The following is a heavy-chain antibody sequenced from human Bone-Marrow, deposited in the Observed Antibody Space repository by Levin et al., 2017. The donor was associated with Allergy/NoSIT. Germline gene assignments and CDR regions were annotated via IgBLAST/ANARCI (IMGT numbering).Heavy chain of an antibody. CDR2: FDPENGET. D-gene: IGHD3-10*01. J-gene: IGHJ4*02. CDR1: GYTLTELS. V-gene: IGHV1-24*01. CDR3: ATQSGDGHHYFDC. Sequence: ASVKVSCKVSGYTLTELSMHWVRQAPGKGLEWMGGFDPENGETIYAQKFQGRVTMTEDTSTDTASMELSSLRSEDTAVYYCATQSGDGHHYFDCWGQGTLVSVSS.